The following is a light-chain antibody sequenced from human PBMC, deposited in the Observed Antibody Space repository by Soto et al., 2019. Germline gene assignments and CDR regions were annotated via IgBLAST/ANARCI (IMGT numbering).Light chain of an antibody. J-gene: IGLJ1*01. V-gene: IGLV2-8*01. Sequence: QSALTQPPSASGSPGQSVTISCTGTSSDVGGYNYVSWYQQHPGKAPKLMIYEVSKRPSGVPDRFSGSKSGNTASLTVSGLQAEGEADYYCSSYAGSNFYVFGTGTKLTVL. CDR1: SSDVGGYNY. CDR2: EVS. CDR3: SSYAGSNFYV.